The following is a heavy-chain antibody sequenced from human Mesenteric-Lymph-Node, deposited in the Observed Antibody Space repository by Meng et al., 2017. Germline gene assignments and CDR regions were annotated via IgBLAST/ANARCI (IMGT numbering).Heavy chain of an antibody. V-gene: IGHV4-34*01. D-gene: IGHD4-23*01. CDR3: ARLGSNSGGQQTTVVTPVFFDY. Sequence: QVQPLQWGAALLKPSAHLSLPGAVYGGSFSCYYRSWIRQPPGKGLEWIGEINHSGSTNYNPSLKSRVTISVDTSKNQFSLKLSSVTAADTAVYYCARLGSNSGGQQTTVVTPVFFDYWGQGTLVTVSS. CDR1: GGSFSCYY. CDR2: INHSGST. J-gene: IGHJ4*02.